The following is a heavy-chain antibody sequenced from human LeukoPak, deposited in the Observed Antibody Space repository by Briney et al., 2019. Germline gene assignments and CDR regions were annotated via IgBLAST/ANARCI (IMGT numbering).Heavy chain of an antibody. V-gene: IGHV3-30*18. CDR2: ISYDGSNK. D-gene: IGHD5-18*01. CDR3: AKDSGGYTYVFDY. CDR1: GFTFSSYG. Sequence: GRSLRLSCAASGFTFSSYGMHWVRQAPGKGLEWVAVISYDGSNKYYADSVKGRFTISRDNSKNTLYLQMSSLRAEDTAVYYCAKDSGGYTYVFDYWGQGTLVTVSS. J-gene: IGHJ4*02.